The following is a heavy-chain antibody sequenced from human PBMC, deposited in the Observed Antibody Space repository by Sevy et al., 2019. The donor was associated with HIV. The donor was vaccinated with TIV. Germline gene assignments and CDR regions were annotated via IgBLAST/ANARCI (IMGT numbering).Heavy chain of an antibody. CDR2: IYYSGST. Sequence: SETLSLTCTVSGGSISSSSYYWGWIRQPPGKGLEWIGSIYYSGSTYYNPSLKSRVTISVDTSKNQFSLKLSSVTAADTAVYYCARHKGDIVVVPAANKYFQHWGQGTLVTVSS. J-gene: IGHJ1*01. CDR1: GGSISSSSYY. V-gene: IGHV4-39*01. D-gene: IGHD2-2*01. CDR3: ARHKGDIVVVPAANKYFQH.